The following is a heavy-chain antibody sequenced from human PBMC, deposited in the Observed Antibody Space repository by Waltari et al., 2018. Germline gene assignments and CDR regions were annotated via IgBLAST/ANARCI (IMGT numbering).Heavy chain of an antibody. CDR3: ARAHPRCSGSYYFDY. J-gene: IGHJ4*02. Sequence: EVQLVESGGGLVQPGGSLRLSCAASGFTFSSYSMNWVRQAPGKGLEWVSYISSSSSTIYYADSVKGRFTISRDNAKNSLYLQMNSLRAEDTAVYYCARAHPRCSGSYYFDYWGQGTLVTVPS. CDR1: GFTFSSYS. CDR2: ISSSSSTI. D-gene: IGHD3-10*02. V-gene: IGHV3-48*04.